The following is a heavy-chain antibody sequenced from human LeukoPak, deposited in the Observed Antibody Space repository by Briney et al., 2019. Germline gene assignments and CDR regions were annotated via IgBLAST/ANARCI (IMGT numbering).Heavy chain of an antibody. Sequence: TSVKVSCKASGFIFSRSAVQWVRQARGERLEWIGWIVVGSGNTNYAQKFQERVTMTRDMSTGTAYMELSSLRSEDTAVYYCAAGNYYDSSGYYPYAFDIWGQGTMVTVSS. V-gene: IGHV1-58*01. CDR3: AAGNYYDSSGYYPYAFDI. J-gene: IGHJ3*02. CDR1: GFIFSRSA. D-gene: IGHD3-22*01. CDR2: IVVGSGNT.